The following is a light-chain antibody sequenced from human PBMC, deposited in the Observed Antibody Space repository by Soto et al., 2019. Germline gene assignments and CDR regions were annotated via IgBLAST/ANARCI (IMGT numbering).Light chain of an antibody. CDR1: QGISSY. Sequence: IQLTQSPSSLSASVGDRVTITCRASQGISSYLAWYQQKPGKAPKLLIYAASTLQSGVPSRFSGSGSGTDFTLTTSSLQPEDFATYYCQQLNSYPRTFGRGTK. CDR2: AAS. CDR3: QQLNSYPRT. J-gene: IGKJ1*01. V-gene: IGKV1-9*01.